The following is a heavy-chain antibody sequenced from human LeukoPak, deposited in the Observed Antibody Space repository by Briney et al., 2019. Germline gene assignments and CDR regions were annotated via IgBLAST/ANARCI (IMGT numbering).Heavy chain of an antibody. Sequence: GGSLRLSCTASGFTFGDYAMSWVRQAPGKGLEWVGFIRSKAYGGTTEYAASVKGRFTISRDDSKSIAYLQMNSLKTEDTAVYYCTRDLSNYVHGYNYWGQGTLVTVSS. CDR2: IRSKAYGGTT. CDR3: TRDLSNYVHGYNY. CDR1: GFTFGDYA. V-gene: IGHV3-49*04. D-gene: IGHD4-11*01. J-gene: IGHJ4*02.